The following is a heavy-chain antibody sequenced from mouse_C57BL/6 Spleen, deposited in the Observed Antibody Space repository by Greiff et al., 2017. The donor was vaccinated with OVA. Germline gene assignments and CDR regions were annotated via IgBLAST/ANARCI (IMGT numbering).Heavy chain of an antibody. J-gene: IGHJ1*03. V-gene: IGHV1-82*01. CDR1: GYAFSSSW. CDR3: AKTRYWYFDV. Sequence: QVQLKESGPELVKPGASVKISCKASGYAFSSSWMNWVKQRPGKGLEWIGRIYPGDGDTNYNGKFKGKATLTADKSSSTAYMQLSSLTSEDSAVYFCAKTRYWYFDVWGTGTTVTVSS. CDR2: IYPGDGDT.